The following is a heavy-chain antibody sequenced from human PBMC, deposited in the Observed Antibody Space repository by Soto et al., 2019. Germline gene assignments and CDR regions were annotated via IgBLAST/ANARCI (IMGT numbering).Heavy chain of an antibody. CDR3: ARRQTYCGGNCYSGFDY. CDR2: IYWDDDK. J-gene: IGHJ4*02. D-gene: IGHD2-21*02. Sequence: QITLKESGPPLVKPTQTLTLTCTFSGFSLSTSGVGVGWIRQPPGKALEWLALIYWDDDKRYSPSLKSRLTITKDTSKNQVVLTMTNMDPVDTATYYCARRQTYCGGNCYSGFDYWGQETLVTVSS. CDR1: GFSLSTSGVG. V-gene: IGHV2-5*02.